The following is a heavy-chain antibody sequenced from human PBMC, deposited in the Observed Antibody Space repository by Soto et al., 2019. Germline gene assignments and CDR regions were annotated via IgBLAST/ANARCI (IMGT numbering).Heavy chain of an antibody. CDR3: AREDYYDSSGYLPVRYYFGMDV. V-gene: IGHV1-18*01. CDR2: IGAYNGHT. D-gene: IGHD3-22*01. Sequence: GASVKVSCKASGYTFTNSGISWVRQAPGQGLECMGWIGAYNGHTKYAQKLQGRVTMTTDTSTSTAYMELRSLKSDDTAVYYCAREDYYDSSGYLPVRYYFGMDVWGQGTTVTVSS. CDR1: GYTFTNSG. J-gene: IGHJ6*02.